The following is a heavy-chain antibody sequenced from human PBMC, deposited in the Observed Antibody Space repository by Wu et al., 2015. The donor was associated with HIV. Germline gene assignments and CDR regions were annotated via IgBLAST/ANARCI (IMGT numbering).Heavy chain of an antibody. CDR2: INVNSGGT. V-gene: IGHV1-2*02. Sequence: QVQLVQSGAEVKNLGASVKVSCKASGFTFTGNYIHWVRQTPGQGLEWMGWINVNSGGTNYAQKFLGRVTMTRDTSITTTYMDLSRLRSDDTAVYYCVRGARGMPKGAFDIWGQGTLLIVSS. CDR3: VRGARGMPKGAFDI. CDR1: GFTFTGNY. J-gene: IGHJ3*02. D-gene: IGHD3-10*01.